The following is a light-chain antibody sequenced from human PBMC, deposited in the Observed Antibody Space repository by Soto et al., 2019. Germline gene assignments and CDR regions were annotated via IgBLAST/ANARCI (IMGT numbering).Light chain of an antibody. Sequence: EIVMTQSPATLSVSPGERATLSCRASQSVYSNLAWYQQKPGQAPRLLIYGASTRATGVPAKFSASGSGTEFTLTISSLQSEDSAVYYCQQYDIWPSTFGQGTKVEIE. CDR1: QSVYSN. V-gene: IGKV3-15*01. CDR3: QQYDIWPST. CDR2: GAS. J-gene: IGKJ1*01.